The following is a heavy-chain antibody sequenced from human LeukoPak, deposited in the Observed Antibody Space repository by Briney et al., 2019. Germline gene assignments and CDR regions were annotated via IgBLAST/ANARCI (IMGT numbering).Heavy chain of an antibody. CDR1: GGSISSGDYY. CDR2: MYTSGST. J-gene: IGHJ4*02. V-gene: IGHV4-61*02. Sequence: SETLSLTCTVSGGSISSGDYYWSWIRQPAGKGLEWIGRMYTSGSTNYNPSLKSRVTISVDTSKNQFSLKLSSVTAADTAVYYCARDGRTLGTDFDYWGQGTLVTVSS. CDR3: ARDGRTLGTDFDY.